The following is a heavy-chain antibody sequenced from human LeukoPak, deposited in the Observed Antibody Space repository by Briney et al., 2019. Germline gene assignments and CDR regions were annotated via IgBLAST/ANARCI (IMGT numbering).Heavy chain of an antibody. Sequence: GGSLRLSCAAPGFTLNYYAMHWVRQAPGKGLEWVSLINGDGGSPYYADSVKGRFTISRDNSKNSLYLQMNSLRTEDTALYYCAKTIVVVPAAASDLYYYYGMDVWGQGTTVTVSS. D-gene: IGHD2-2*01. CDR2: INGDGGSP. CDR3: AKTIVVVPAAASDLYYYYGMDV. CDR1: GFTLNYYA. J-gene: IGHJ6*02. V-gene: IGHV3-43*02.